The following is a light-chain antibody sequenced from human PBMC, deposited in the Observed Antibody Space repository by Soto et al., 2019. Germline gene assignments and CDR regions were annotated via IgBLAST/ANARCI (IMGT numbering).Light chain of an antibody. Sequence: VLTQTALSSPVTLGQSASISCRSSHGLVHSSGNTYLGWLHQRPGQPPRLLFFKVSERFAGAPDRFSASGAGTHVTLTISSVEAGDVGVYYCLQSTHFPCTFGQGTKVEV. CDR2: KVS. CDR1: HGLVHSSGNTY. V-gene: IGKV2-24*01. J-gene: IGKJ1*01. CDR3: LQSTHFPCT.